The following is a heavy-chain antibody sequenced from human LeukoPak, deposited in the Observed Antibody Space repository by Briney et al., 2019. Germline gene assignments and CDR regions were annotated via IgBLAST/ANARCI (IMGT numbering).Heavy chain of an antibody. CDR1: GFTFSDHY. CDR3: ARVGYYGSGSYSSFDY. V-gene: IGHV3-72*01. J-gene: IGHJ4*02. CDR2: TRNKANSYTT. Sequence: GGSLRLSCAASGFTFSDHYMDWVRQAPGKGLEWVGRTRNKANSYTTEYAASVKGRFTISRDDSKNSLYLQMNSLKTEDTAVYYCARVGYYGSGSYSSFDYWGQGTLVTVSS. D-gene: IGHD3-10*01.